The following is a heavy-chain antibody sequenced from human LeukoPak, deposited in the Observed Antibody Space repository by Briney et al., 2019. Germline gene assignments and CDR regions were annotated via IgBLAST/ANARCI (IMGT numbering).Heavy chain of an antibody. J-gene: IGHJ6*03. CDR1: GYTFTSYG. CDR2: ISAYNGNT. V-gene: IGHV1-18*01. D-gene: IGHD6-25*01. Sequence: ASVKVSCKASGYTFTSYGISWVRQAPGQGLEWMGWISAYNGNTNYAQKLQGRVTMTTDTSTSTAYMELRSLRSDDTAVYYCARSGYEVFYYYYMDVWGKGTTVTVSS. CDR3: ARSGYEVFYYYYMDV.